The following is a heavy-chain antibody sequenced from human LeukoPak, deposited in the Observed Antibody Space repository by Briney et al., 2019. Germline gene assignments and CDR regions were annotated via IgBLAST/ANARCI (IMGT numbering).Heavy chain of an antibody. Sequence: ASVKVSCKASGYTFTSYYMHWVRQAPGQGLEWMGIINPSGGSTSYAQKFQGRVTMTRDTSTSTVYMELSSLRSEDTAVYYCAREPMGIAMAGSGYFDYWGQGTLVTVSS. V-gene: IGHV1-46*01. CDR2: INPSGGST. CDR1: GYTFTSYY. CDR3: AREPMGIAMAGSGYFDY. D-gene: IGHD6-19*01. J-gene: IGHJ4*02.